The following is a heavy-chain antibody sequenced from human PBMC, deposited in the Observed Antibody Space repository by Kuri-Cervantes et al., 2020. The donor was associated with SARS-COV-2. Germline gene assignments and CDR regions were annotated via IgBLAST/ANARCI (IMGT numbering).Heavy chain of an antibody. CDR1: GFTFSSYG. D-gene: IGHD4-17*01. CDR2: ISYDGSNK. V-gene: IGHV3-30*18. CDR3: AKAKTTVTTFDY. Sequence: GGSLRLSCAASGFTFSSYGMHWVRQALGKGLEWVAVISYDGSNKCYADSVKGRFTISRDNSKNTLYLQMNSLRAEDTAVYYCAKAKTTVTTFDYWGQGTLVTVSS. J-gene: IGHJ4*02.